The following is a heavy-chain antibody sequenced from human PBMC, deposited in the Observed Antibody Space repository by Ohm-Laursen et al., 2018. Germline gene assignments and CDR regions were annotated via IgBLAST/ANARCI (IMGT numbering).Heavy chain of an antibody. CDR3: AREADYYDSSGYPVRWLDP. V-gene: IGHV4-59*01. CDR1: GGSISSYY. J-gene: IGHJ5*02. Sequence: TLSLTCTVSGGSISSYYWSWIRQPPGKGLEWIGNIYDTGSSKYNPSLKSRVIISVDTSKNQFSLKLTSVTAADTAVYYCAREADYYDSSGYPVRWLDPWGQGTLVTVSS. CDR2: IYDTGSS. D-gene: IGHD3-22*01.